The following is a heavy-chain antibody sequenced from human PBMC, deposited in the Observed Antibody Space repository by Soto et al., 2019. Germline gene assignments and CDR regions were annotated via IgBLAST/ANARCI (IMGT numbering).Heavy chain of an antibody. CDR3: ARVPVAVAATEDYYGLDV. D-gene: IGHD2-15*01. Sequence: RSLTCSVSGVSITSYYWSWIRQSAGGGLEWMGRINTDGLSTYSPSFKSRLTMSLDTPKNQVSLRLISVTAADTAVYFCARVPVAVAATEDYYGLDVWGQGTTVTVSS. V-gene: IGHV4-4*07. CDR2: INTDGLS. J-gene: IGHJ6*02. CDR1: GVSITSYY.